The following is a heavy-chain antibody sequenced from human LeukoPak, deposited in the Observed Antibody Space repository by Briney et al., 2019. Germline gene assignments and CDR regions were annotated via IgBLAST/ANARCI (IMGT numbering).Heavy chain of an antibody. V-gene: IGHV3-23*01. CDR2: ISGSGGTS. Sequence: GGSLRLSCAASGFTFTSYAMSWVRQAPGKGLEWVSAISGSGGTSYYADSVKGRFTISRDNSKNTLYLQMNSLGGEDTAVYYCARRPSSSSPTYFDYWGQGTLVTVSS. J-gene: IGHJ4*02. D-gene: IGHD6-6*01. CDR3: ARRPSSSSPTYFDY. CDR1: GFTFTSYA.